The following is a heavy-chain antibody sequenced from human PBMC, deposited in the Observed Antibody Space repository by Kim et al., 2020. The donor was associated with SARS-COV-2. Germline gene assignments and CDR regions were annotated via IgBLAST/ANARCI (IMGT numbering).Heavy chain of an antibody. CDR3: ARDADSMDDAFDI. J-gene: IGHJ3*02. D-gene: IGHD3-10*01. CDR1: GFTFSSYG. Sequence: GGSLRLSCAASGFTFSSYGMHWVRQAPGKGLAGVAVIWYDGSNKYYADSVKGRVTISRDNSKNTLYLQMNSLRAEDTAVYYCARDADSMDDAFDIWGQGTMVTVSS. V-gene: IGHV3-33*08. CDR2: IWYDGSNK.